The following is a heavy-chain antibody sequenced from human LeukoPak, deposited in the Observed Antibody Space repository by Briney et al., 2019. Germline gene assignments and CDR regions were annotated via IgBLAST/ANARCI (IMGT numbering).Heavy chain of an antibody. D-gene: IGHD3-22*01. CDR3: ARHFSQPFYYDSSDPDDAFDI. CDR1: GFTFSTYS. V-gene: IGHV3-48*04. J-gene: IGHJ3*02. CDR2: VSSGSTKI. Sequence: PGGSLRLSCAASGFTFSTYSMNWVRQAPGKGLEWVSYVSSGSTKIYCADSAKGRFTISRDNAKNSLYLQMTGLRAEDTAVYYCARHFSQPFYYDSSDPDDAFDIWGQGTMVTVSS.